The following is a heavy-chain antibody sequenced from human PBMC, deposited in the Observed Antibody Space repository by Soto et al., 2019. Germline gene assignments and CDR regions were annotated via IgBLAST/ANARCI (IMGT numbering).Heavy chain of an antibody. J-gene: IGHJ6*02. CDR3: AKDLFYCSGPRCLLYYHGMDV. CDR1: GFTFSAYG. V-gene: IGHV3-30*18. D-gene: IGHD2-2*01. Sequence: GGSLRLSYAASGFTFSAYGMHWVRQAPGKGLEWVAVISYDGSNQHHADSVKGRFTISRDNSKNTLYLQMNSLRAEDTAVYYCAKDLFYCSGPRCLLYYHGMDVWGQGTTVTVSS. CDR2: ISYDGSNQ.